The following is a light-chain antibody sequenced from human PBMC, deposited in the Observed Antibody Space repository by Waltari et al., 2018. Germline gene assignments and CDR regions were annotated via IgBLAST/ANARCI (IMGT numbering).Light chain of an antibody. Sequence: EVVMTQSPATLSVSPGERATLSCRASQSVSSKLAWYQQKPGQPPRLRMYDASTRATDIPARFSGSGSGTEFTLTISSLQSEDFAVYHCQQYKDWSPFTFGPGTKVEIK. V-gene: IGKV3-15*01. CDR3: QQYKDWSPFT. J-gene: IGKJ3*01. CDR1: QSVSSK. CDR2: DAS.